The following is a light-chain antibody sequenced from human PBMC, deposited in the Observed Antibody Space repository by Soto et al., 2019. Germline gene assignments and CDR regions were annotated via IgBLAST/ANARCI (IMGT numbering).Light chain of an antibody. CDR2: VAS. Sequence: DIQLTQSPSFLSASVGDRVTITCRASEDISSYLAWYQQKPGKAPKLLIYVASTLQSGVPSRFSGSGSGTEFTLTISSLQPEDFATYYCQQLNNYPRTFGQGTKVDIK. CDR1: EDISSY. J-gene: IGKJ1*01. CDR3: QQLNNYPRT. V-gene: IGKV1-9*01.